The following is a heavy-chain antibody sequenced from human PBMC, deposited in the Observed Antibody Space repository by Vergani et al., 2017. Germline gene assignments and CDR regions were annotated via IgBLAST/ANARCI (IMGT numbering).Heavy chain of an antibody. CDR3: ARSILMTTVTPFDY. V-gene: IGHV4-39*07. D-gene: IGHD4-11*01. J-gene: IGHJ4*02. Sequence: QLQLQESGPGLVKPSETLSLTCTVSGGSISSSSYYWGWIRQPPGKGLEWIGRIYYSGSTYYNPSLKSRVTISVDTSKNQFSLKLSSVTAADTAVYYCARSILMTTVTPFDYWGQGTLVTVSS. CDR1: GGSISSSSYY. CDR2: IYYSGST.